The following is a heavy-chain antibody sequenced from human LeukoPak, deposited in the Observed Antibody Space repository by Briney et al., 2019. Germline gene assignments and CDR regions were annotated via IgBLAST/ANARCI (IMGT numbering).Heavy chain of an antibody. CDR2: ISAYNGNT. D-gene: IGHD3-3*01. V-gene: IGHV1-18*01. J-gene: IGHJ6*02. Sequence: ASVKVSCKASGYTFTSYDINWVRQATGQGLEWMGWISAYNGNTNYAQKLQGRVTMTTDTSTSTAYMELRSLRSDDTAVYYCARDLRTEYYDFWSGYSPRGGMDVWGQGTTVTVSS. CDR3: ARDLRTEYYDFWSGYSPRGGMDV. CDR1: GYTFTSYD.